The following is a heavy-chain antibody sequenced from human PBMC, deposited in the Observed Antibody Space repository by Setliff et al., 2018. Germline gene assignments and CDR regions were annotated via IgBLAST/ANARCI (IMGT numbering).Heavy chain of an antibody. D-gene: IGHD3-3*01. CDR1: GASINNHF. CDR2: LSHSGSS. J-gene: IGHJ5*02. Sequence: SETLSLTCTVSGASINNHFWSWIRQPPGKGLEWIGYLSHSGSSNYNPSLKSRVTMLVDTSKNQFSLKLSSVTAADTAVYYCAKVITVFGVVIMENWLDPWGQGTLVTVSS. V-gene: IGHV4-59*11. CDR3: AKVITVFGVVIMENWLDP.